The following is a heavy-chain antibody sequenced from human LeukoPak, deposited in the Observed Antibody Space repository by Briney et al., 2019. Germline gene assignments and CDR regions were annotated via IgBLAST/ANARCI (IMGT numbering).Heavy chain of an antibody. D-gene: IGHD5-12*01. Sequence: PGRSLRLSCAASGFIFSNYGMHWVRQAPGKGLEWVAVIWYDGSNKYYADSVRGRFTISRDNSKNTLYLQMSSLRAEDTAVYYCARDRGVAAHLDYWGQGTLVTVSS. CDR2: IWYDGSNK. J-gene: IGHJ4*02. V-gene: IGHV3-33*01. CDR3: ARDRGVAAHLDY. CDR1: GFIFSNYG.